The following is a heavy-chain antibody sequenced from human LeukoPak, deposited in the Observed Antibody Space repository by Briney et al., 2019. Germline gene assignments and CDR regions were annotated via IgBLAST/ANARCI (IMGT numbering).Heavy chain of an antibody. Sequence: ASVKVSCKASGDTSTSYGISWVRQAPGQGLEWMGWISAYNGNTNYAQKLQGRVTMTTDTSTSTACMELRSLRSDDTAVYYCVRGETYYYDSSGYSFDHWGQGTLVTVSS. CDR3: VRGETYYYDSSGYSFDH. V-gene: IGHV1-18*01. CDR1: GDTSTSYG. CDR2: ISAYNGNT. D-gene: IGHD3-22*01. J-gene: IGHJ4*02.